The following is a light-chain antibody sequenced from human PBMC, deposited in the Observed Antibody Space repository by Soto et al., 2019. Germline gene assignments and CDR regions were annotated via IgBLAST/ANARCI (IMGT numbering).Light chain of an antibody. CDR1: QSISSY. V-gene: IGKV1-39*01. J-gene: IGKJ3*01. CDR2: AAS. CDR3: QQSYSTLIFT. Sequence: DIQMTQSPSSLSASVGDRVTITCRASQSISSYLNWYQQKPVKAPKLLIYAASSLQSGVPSRFSGSGSGTDFTLTISSLQPEDFATYYCQQSYSTLIFTFGPGTKVYSK.